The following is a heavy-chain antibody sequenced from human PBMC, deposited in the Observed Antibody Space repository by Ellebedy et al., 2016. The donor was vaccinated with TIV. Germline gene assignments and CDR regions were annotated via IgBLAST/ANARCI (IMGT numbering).Heavy chain of an antibody. Sequence: MPSETLSLTCTVSGDSMTDYYWGWIRQPPGKGLEWIGYIYYRGNTNYNPSLKSRVTISVDTSRNQFSLRMSSVTAADTAVYYCARRGYSFGDFDFWGLGSLVIVSS. CDR3: ARRGYSFGDFDF. D-gene: IGHD5-18*01. CDR2: IYYRGNT. CDR1: GDSMTDYY. J-gene: IGHJ4*02. V-gene: IGHV4-59*08.